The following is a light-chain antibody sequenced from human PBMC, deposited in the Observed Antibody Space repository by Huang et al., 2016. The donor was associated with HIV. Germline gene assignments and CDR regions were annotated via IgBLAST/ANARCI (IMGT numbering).Light chain of an antibody. V-gene: IGKV1-9*01. J-gene: IGKJ4*01. Sequence: IQLTQSPSSLSASVGDRVTISCRASQGISSYLAWYHQKPGKAPNLLIYAASTWQSGVPSRFSGSGSGTDFTLTISSLQPEDFATYYCQQLNSYPPTFGGGTKVEIK. CDR3: QQLNSYPPT. CDR1: QGISSY. CDR2: AAS.